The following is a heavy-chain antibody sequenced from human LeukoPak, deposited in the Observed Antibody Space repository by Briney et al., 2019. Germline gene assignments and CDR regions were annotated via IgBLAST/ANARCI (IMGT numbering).Heavy chain of an antibody. J-gene: IGHJ4*02. CDR3: ARRGVITPSYFDY. Sequence: PGGSLRLSCAASGFTFSSYAMSWVRQAPGKGLEWVSAISGSGGSTYYADSVKGRFTISRDNSKNTLYLQMNSLRAEDTAVYYCARRGVITPSYFDYWGQGILVTVSS. V-gene: IGHV3-23*01. CDR2: ISGSGGST. D-gene: IGHD4-23*01. CDR1: GFTFSSYA.